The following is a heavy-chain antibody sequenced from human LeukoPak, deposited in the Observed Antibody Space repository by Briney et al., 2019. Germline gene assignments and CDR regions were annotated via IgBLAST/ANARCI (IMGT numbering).Heavy chain of an antibody. CDR1: GYSISSGYS. CDR2: FYHSGST. CDR3: SRRKGSGPNQDWFDP. V-gene: IGHV4-38-2*01. Sequence: KPSETLSLTCAVSGYSISSGYSWGWIRQPPGKGLEWIGNFYHSGSTYYNPSLKSRVTISLDTSKNQFSLKLRSVTAADTAVYYCSRRKGSGPNQDWFDPWGQGTLVTVSS. J-gene: IGHJ5*02. D-gene: IGHD6-19*01.